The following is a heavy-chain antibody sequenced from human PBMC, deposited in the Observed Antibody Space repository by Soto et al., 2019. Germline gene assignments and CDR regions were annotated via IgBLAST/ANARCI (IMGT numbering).Heavy chain of an antibody. J-gene: IGHJ6*02. V-gene: IGHV2-5*02. CDR1: GFSLSTTGVG. Sequence: QITLKESGPTLVKPTQTLTLTCTFSGFSLSTTGVGVGWIRQPPGKALEWLALIYWDDDKRYNPSLHSRPTITKDTSKNQMVLAMNNMDPVDTATYYCVQSRCGGDCLQSYSSHSYYGLDVWGQGTTVTVSS. CDR3: VQSRCGGDCLQSYSSHSYYGLDV. D-gene: IGHD2-21*02. CDR2: IYWDDDK.